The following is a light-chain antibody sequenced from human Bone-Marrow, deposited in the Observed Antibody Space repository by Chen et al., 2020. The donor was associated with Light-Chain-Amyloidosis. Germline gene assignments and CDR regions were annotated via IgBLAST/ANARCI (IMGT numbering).Light chain of an antibody. Sequence: SYELTQPPSVPVSPGPTARITCSGDDLPTKYAYWYQQKLGQAPLLVIHRDTERPSGISERFSGSSSGTTATLTISGVQAEDEADYHCQSADSSGTYEVIFGGGTKLTVL. CDR1: DLPTKY. CDR3: QSADSSGTYEVI. J-gene: IGLJ2*01. V-gene: IGLV3-25*03. CDR2: RDT.